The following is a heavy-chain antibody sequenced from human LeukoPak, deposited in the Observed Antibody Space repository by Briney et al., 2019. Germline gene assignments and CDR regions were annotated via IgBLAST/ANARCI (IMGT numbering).Heavy chain of an antibody. J-gene: IGHJ4*02. V-gene: IGHV3-21*01. Sequence: GGSLRLSCAASGFTFSSYSMNWVRQAPGKGLEWVSSISSSSSYIYYADSVKGRFTISRDNAKNSLYLQMNSLRAEDMAVYYCARDEVGCSSTSCYSGYFDYWGQGTLVTVSS. D-gene: IGHD2-2*01. CDR1: GFTFSSYS. CDR2: ISSSSSYI. CDR3: ARDEVGCSSTSCYSGYFDY.